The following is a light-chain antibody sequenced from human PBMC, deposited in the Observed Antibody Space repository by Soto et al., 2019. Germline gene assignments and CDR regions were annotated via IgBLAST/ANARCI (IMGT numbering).Light chain of an antibody. CDR3: QPDYIWLT. Sequence: GEIGTLTSMTREAVSSSSLTGCQQKPGQAPRLLIYGTSTRATGIPARFSGSGSGTDFTLTIGSLQPDDFPVYYCQPDYIWLTFDGGTKVDI. V-gene: IGKV3D-7*01. J-gene: IGKJ4*01. CDR2: GTS. CDR1: EAVSSSS.